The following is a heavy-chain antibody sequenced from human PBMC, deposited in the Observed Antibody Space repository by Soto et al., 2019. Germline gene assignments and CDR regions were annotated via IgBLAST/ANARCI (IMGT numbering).Heavy chain of an antibody. CDR2: IYYSGST. Sequence: SSETLSLTCTVSGGSISSYYWSWIRQPPGKGLEWIGYIYYSGSTNYNPSLKSRVTISVDTSKNQFSLKLSSVTAADTAVYYCARSHGYCSGGSCYWFDPWGQGTMVTVYS. CDR3: ARSHGYCSGGSCYWFDP. CDR1: GGSISSYY. D-gene: IGHD2-15*01. V-gene: IGHV4-59*01. J-gene: IGHJ5*02.